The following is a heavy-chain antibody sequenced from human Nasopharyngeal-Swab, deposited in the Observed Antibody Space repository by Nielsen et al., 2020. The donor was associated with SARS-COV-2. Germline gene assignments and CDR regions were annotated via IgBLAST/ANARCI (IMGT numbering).Heavy chain of an antibody. CDR3: ARALAPYSGYDYDYYYGMDV. CDR1: GFTFSSYD. D-gene: IGHD5-12*01. CDR2: IGTAGDT. V-gene: IGHV3-13*04. Sequence: GESLKISCAASGFTFSSYDMHWVRQATGKGLEWVSAIGTAGDTYYPGSVKGRFTISRENAMNSLYLQMNSLRAGDTAVYYCARALAPYSGYDYDYYYGMDVWGQGTTVTVSS. J-gene: IGHJ6*02.